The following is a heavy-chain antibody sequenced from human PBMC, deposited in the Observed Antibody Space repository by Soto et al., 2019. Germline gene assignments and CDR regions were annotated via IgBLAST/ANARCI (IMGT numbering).Heavy chain of an antibody. D-gene: IGHD2-15*01. J-gene: IGHJ6*02. V-gene: IGHV1-24*01. Sequence: ASVKVSCKVSGYTLTELSMHWVRQAPGKGLEWMGGFDPEDGETIYAQKFQGRVTMTEDTSTDTAYMELSSLRSEDTAVYYCARGVVRGYCSGGSCYSNYYYGMDVWGQGTTVTVSS. CDR3: ARGVVRGYCSGGSCYSNYYYGMDV. CDR1: GYTLTELS. CDR2: FDPEDGET.